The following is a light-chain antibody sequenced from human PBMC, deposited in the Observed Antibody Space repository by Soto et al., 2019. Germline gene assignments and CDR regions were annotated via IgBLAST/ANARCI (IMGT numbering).Light chain of an antibody. Sequence: QSALTQPASVSGSPGQSITISCTGTSSDVGSYNLVSWYQQHPGKAPKLMIYENYKRPSGASNRFSGSKSGNTASVTISGLQAEDEADYYCCSYAGSSTSRVFGGGTKLTV. V-gene: IGLV2-23*01. CDR2: ENY. CDR1: SSDVGSYNL. J-gene: IGLJ3*02. CDR3: CSYAGSSTSRV.